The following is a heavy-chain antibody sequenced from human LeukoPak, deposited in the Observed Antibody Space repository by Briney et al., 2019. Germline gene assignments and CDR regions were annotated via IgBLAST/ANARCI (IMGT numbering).Heavy chain of an antibody. J-gene: IGHJ4*02. Sequence: GGSLRLSCAASGFTFSSYSMNWVRQAPGKGLEWVSSISSSSSYIYYADSVKGRFTISRDNAKNSLYLQMNSLRAEDTAVYYCVRDRWHSSGWYTGEFDYWGQGTLVTVSS. CDR1: GFTFSSYS. CDR3: VRDRWHSSGWYTGEFDY. V-gene: IGHV3-21*01. D-gene: IGHD6-19*01. CDR2: ISSSSSYI.